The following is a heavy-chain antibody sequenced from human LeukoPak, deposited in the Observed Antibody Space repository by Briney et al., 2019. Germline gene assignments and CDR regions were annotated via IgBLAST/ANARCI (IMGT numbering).Heavy chain of an antibody. D-gene: IGHD3-9*01. V-gene: IGHV4-59*08. Sequence: SETLSLTCTVSGGSISSYYWSWIRQPPGKGLEWIGYIYYSGSANYNPSLKSRVTISVDTSKNQFSLKLTSVTAADTAVYYCARGMYYDILTGLPNWFDPWGQGTLVTVSS. CDR2: IYYSGSA. J-gene: IGHJ5*02. CDR3: ARGMYYDILTGLPNWFDP. CDR1: GGSISSYY.